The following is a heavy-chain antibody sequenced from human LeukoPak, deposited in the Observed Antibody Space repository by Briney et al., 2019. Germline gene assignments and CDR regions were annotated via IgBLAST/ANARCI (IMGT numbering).Heavy chain of an antibody. V-gene: IGHV3-48*03. CDR2: ISGSGSTI. J-gene: IGHJ4*02. D-gene: IGHD3-10*01. Sequence: GGSLRLSCAASGFTFSSYEMNWVRQASGKGLEWLSCISGSGSTIYYADSVKGRFTISRDNAKNSLYLQMNSLRAEDTAAYYCASSPSGVLFDYWGQGTLVTVSS. CDR1: GFTFSSYE. CDR3: ASSPSGVLFDY.